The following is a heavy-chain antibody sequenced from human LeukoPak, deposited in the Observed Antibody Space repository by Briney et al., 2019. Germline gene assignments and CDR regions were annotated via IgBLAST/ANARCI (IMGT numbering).Heavy chain of an antibody. CDR3: ARVFDSGSQAYFYYMDV. CDR1: GGSIRGYY. CDR2: IYSSGST. J-gene: IGHJ6*03. V-gene: IGHV4-59*01. Sequence: SETLSLTCAVAGGSIRGYYWSWIRQPPGKGLEWIGYIYSSGSTNYIPSLKSRVTMSVDTSKNQFSLKVSSVTAADTAVYYCARVFDSGSQAYFYYMDVWGKGTTVIISS. D-gene: IGHD3-10*01.